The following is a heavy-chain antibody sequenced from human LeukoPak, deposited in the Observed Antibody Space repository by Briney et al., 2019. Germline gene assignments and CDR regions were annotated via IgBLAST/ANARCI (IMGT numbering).Heavy chain of an antibody. D-gene: IGHD3-16*02. Sequence: SETLSLTCTVSGGSISSYYWSWIRQPAGKGLEWIGRIYTSGSTNYNPSLKSRVTISVDTSKNQFSLKLSSVTAADTAVYYCARRSVWGSYRSSYYYYYYMDVWGKGTTVTISS. CDR3: ARRSVWGSYRSSYYYYYYMDV. J-gene: IGHJ6*03. CDR1: GGSISSYY. V-gene: IGHV4-4*07. CDR2: IYTSGST.